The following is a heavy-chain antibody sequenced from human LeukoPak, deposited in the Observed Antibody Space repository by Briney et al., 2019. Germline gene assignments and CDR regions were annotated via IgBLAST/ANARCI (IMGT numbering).Heavy chain of an antibody. J-gene: IGHJ4*02. CDR2: ISSSSSYI. Sequence: GGSLRLSCAASGFTFSSYSMNWVRQAPGKGLEWVSSISSSSSYIYYADSVKGRFTISRDNAKSLLYLQMNSLRAEDTAVFYCARDLPSDYWGQGTLVTVSS. V-gene: IGHV3-21*01. CDR1: GFTFSSYS. CDR3: ARDLPSDY.